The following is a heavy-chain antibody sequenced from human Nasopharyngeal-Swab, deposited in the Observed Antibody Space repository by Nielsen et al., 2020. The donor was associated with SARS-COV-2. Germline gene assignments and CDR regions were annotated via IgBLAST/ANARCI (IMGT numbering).Heavy chain of an antibody. CDR2: ISSSSSYI. D-gene: IGHD3-10*01. V-gene: IGHV3-21*01. J-gene: IGHJ4*02. CDR1: GFTFSSYS. Sequence: GESLKISCAASGFTFSSYSMNWVRQAPGKGLEWVSSISSSSSYIYYADSVKGRFTISRDNAKNSLYLQMNSLRAEDTAVYYCARGDRPGSYYPDYWGQGTLVTVSS. CDR3: ARGDRPGSYYPDY.